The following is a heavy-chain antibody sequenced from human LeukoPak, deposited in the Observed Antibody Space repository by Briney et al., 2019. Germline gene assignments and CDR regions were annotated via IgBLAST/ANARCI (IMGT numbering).Heavy chain of an antibody. D-gene: IGHD3-16*02. CDR2: ISYDGSNK. CDR3: AKGDYVWGSYRPY. J-gene: IGHJ4*02. CDR1: GFTFSSYA. Sequence: PGGSLRLSCAASGFTFSSYAMHWVRQAPGKGLEWVAVISYDGSNKYYADSVKGRFTISRDNSKNTLYLQMNSLRAEDTAVYYCAKGDYVWGSYRPYWGQGTLVTVSS. V-gene: IGHV3-30-3*01.